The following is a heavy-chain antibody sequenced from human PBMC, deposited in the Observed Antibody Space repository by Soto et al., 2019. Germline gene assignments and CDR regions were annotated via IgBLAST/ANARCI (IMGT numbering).Heavy chain of an antibody. V-gene: IGHV2-5*02. Sequence: QITLKESGPTLVKPTQTLTLTCTFSGFSLSTSGVGLGWIRQPPGKALEWLALIYWDDDNRYSPSLKNRLTITKDTSKNQVVLTMTNMDPVETATYYCVHRAGMGGNSWLPGYWGQGTLVTVSS. D-gene: IGHD6-13*01. CDR3: VHRAGMGGNSWLPGY. J-gene: IGHJ4*02. CDR1: GFSLSTSGVG. CDR2: IYWDDDN.